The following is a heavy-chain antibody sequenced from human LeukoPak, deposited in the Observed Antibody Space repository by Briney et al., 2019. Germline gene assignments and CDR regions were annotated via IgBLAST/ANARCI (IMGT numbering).Heavy chain of an antibody. V-gene: IGHV3-23*01. CDR1: GFSVSTYA. CDR3: ATAGRLSYYFDY. Sequence: GGSLRLSRTASGFSVSTYAMNWVRQAPGKGLEWVSGISVSGDSTYYADSVKGRFTISGDNSRNTLYLQMNSLRAEDTAVYYCATAGRLSYYFDYWGQGTLVTVSS. CDR2: ISVSGDST. J-gene: IGHJ4*02. D-gene: IGHD6-6*01.